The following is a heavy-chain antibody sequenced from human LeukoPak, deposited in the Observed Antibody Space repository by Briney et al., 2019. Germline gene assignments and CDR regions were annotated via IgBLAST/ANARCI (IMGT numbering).Heavy chain of an antibody. CDR3: ASDTPTYGSGSYYLFDY. CDR1: GGSFSGYY. V-gene: IGHV4-34*01. Sequence: SETLSLTCAVYGGSFSGYYWSWIRQPPGKGLEWIGEINHSGSTNYNPSLKSRVTISVDTSKNQFSLKLSSVTAADTAVYYCASDTPTYGSGSYYLFDYWGQGTLVTVSS. D-gene: IGHD3-10*01. CDR2: INHSGST. J-gene: IGHJ4*02.